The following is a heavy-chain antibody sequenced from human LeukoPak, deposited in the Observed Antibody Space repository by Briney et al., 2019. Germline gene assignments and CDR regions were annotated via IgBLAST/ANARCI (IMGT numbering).Heavy chain of an antibody. CDR1: GGSFSGYY. CDR2: IYYTGST. CDR3: ARYGLLRLSEINAFHI. J-gene: IGHJ3*02. D-gene: IGHD5-18*01. V-gene: IGHV4-34*10. Sequence: PSETLSLTCAVYGGSFSGYYWSWIRQPPGKGLEWIGYIYYTGSTSYNPSLRSRVTMSADTSKNQFSLKLSSVTAADTAVYYCARYGLLRLSEINAFHIWGQGTMVTVSS.